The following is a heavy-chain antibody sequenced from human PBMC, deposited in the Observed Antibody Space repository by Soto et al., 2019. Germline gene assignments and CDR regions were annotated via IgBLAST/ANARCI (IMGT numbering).Heavy chain of an antibody. CDR3: ASGPVDSSGYYSFDY. V-gene: IGHV1-18*01. J-gene: IGHJ4*02. CDR2: ISALNGNT. CDR1: GYTFISYG. Sequence: QVQLVQSGDEVKKPGASVKVSCKASGYTFISYGISWVRRAPGQGLEWRGWISALNGNTNFAQRFHDRVTMTIDTSTSTAHMALRSLRSDATAMYYCASGPVDSSGYYSFDYWGQGTLVTVSS. D-gene: IGHD3-22*01.